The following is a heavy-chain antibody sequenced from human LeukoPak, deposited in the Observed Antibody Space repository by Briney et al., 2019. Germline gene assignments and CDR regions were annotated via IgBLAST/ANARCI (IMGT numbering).Heavy chain of an antibody. Sequence: GSVKVSCKASGYIFTGYYMHWVRQAPGQGLEWMGWINANSGGTKYAQKLQGRVTMTRDTSISTAYMELSSLRSDDTAVYYCARGRLGTWFGELKAWGQGTLVTVSS. CDR1: GYIFTGYY. V-gene: IGHV1-2*02. J-gene: IGHJ5*02. CDR2: INANSGGT. CDR3: ARGRLGTWFGELKA. D-gene: IGHD3-10*01.